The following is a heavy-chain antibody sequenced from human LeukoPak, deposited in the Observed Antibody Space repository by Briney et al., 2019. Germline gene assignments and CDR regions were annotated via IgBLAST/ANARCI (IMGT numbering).Heavy chain of an antibody. Sequence: GASVKGSCKASGYTFTGYYMHWVRQASGQGLEWMGRINPNSGCTNYAQKLQGRGNMTRDTSISTAYMELSRLRSDDTAVYYCARGPNARNAKSKYSYGDYFPWGQRILVTVSS. CDR1: GYTFTGYY. CDR2: INPNSGCT. J-gene: IGHJ5*02. V-gene: IGHV1-2*06. D-gene: IGHD4-17*01. CDR3: ARGPNARNAKSKYSYGDYFP.